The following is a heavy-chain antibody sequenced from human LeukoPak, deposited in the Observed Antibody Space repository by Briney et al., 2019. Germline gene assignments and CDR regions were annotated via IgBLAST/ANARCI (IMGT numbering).Heavy chain of an antibody. D-gene: IGHD2-2*01. CDR2: INPNSGDT. Sequence: GASVTVSCKASGGTFSSYAISWVRQAPGQGLEWMGRINPNSGDTNYAQKFQGRVTMTRDTSISTAYMELSRLRSDDTAVYYCARDYCSSTSCLFDYWGQGTLVTVSS. J-gene: IGHJ4*02. CDR1: GGTFSSYA. V-gene: IGHV1-2*06. CDR3: ARDYCSSTSCLFDY.